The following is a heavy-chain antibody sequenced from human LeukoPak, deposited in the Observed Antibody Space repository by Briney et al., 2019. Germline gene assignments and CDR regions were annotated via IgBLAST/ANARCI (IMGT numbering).Heavy chain of an antibody. V-gene: IGHV3-23*01. CDR2: MSGSGGHM. D-gene: IGHD3-22*01. J-gene: IGHJ4*02. CDR1: GFTFSSYA. Sequence: HPGGSLRLSCAASGFTFSSYAMSWVRQAPGKGLEWVSAMSGSGGHMYYTDSVKGRFTISRDNSKNTLYLQMNSLRAEDTAVYYCAKVVDYYDSLDYFDYWGQGTLVTVSS. CDR3: AKVVDYYDSLDYFDY.